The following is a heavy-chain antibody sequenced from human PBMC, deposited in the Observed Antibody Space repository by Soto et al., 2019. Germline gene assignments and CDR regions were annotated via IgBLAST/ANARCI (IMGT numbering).Heavy chain of an antibody. V-gene: IGHV4-34*01. CDR2: INHSGST. J-gene: IGHJ4*02. D-gene: IGHD6-13*01. CDR3: ARPAIAAAVSAFDY. Sequence: QVQLQQWGAGLLKPSETLSLTCAVYGGSFSGYYWSWIRQPPGKGLEWIGEINHSGSTNYNPSLKSGFTISFDTSNTEFSPKLSPVTAADTAVYYCARPAIAAAVSAFDYWGQGTLVTVSS. CDR1: GGSFSGYY.